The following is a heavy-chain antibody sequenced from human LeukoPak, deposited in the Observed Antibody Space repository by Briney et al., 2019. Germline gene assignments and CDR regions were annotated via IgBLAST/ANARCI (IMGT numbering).Heavy chain of an antibody. CDR3: ARVAGSYSIRPFDF. CDR1: GFTFDNYA. Sequence: GGSLRLSYAASGFTFDNYAMTWVRQAPGKGLEWVSAIRLSDGYTYYADSVQGRFIISRDTSKNTVSLQMNSLTGDDTALYYCARVAGSYSIRPFDFWGQGTVVIVSS. D-gene: IGHD1-26*01. J-gene: IGHJ4*02. CDR2: IRLSDGYT. V-gene: IGHV3-23*01.